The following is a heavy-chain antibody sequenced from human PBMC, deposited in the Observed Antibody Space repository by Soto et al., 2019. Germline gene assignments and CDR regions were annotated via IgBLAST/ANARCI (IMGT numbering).Heavy chain of an antibody. CDR1: GFTLSSYW. J-gene: IGHJ4*02. CDR3: ARAGGEYCITSTCYSFFDS. CDR2: INSDGSRS. D-gene: IGHD2-2*01. Sequence: GGSLRLSCAASGFTLSSYWMHWVRQGPGKGLVWVSRINSDGSRSTYADSVKGRFTISRDNAKNTLYLQMNSLRAEDTAVYYCARAGGEYCITSTCYSFFDSWGRGTLVTVSS. V-gene: IGHV3-74*01.